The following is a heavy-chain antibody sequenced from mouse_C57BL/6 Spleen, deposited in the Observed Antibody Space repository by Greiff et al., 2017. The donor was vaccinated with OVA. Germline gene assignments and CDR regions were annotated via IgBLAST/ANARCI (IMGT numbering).Heavy chain of an antibody. CDR3: ARLRYYGSVTRDY. CDR1: GYTFTSYW. Sequence: QVQLQQPGAELVKPGASVKLSCKASGYTFTSYWMQWVKQRPGQGLEWIGEIDPSDSYTNYNQKFKGKATLTVDTSSSTAYMQLSSLTSEDSAVYYCARLRYYGSVTRDYWGQGTTLTVSS. J-gene: IGHJ2*01. V-gene: IGHV1-50*01. D-gene: IGHD1-1*01. CDR2: IDPSDSYT.